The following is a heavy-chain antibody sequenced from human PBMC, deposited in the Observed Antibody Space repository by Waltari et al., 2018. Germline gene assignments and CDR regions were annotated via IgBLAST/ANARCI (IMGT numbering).Heavy chain of an antibody. CDR1: GFTFSSYS. D-gene: IGHD6-19*01. J-gene: IGHJ3*02. CDR2: ISSSSSYI. CDR3: ARDRPAYSSGWYGAFDI. Sequence: EVQLVESGGGLVKPGGSLRLSCAASGFTFSSYSMNWVRQAPGKGLEWVSSISSSSSYIYYADSVKGRFTISRDNAKNSLYLQMNSLRAEDTAVYYCARDRPAYSSGWYGAFDIWGQGTMVTVSS. V-gene: IGHV3-21*03.